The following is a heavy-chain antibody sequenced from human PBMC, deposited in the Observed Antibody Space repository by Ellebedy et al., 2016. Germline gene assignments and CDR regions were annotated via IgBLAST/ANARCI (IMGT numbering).Heavy chain of an antibody. CDR1: GGTFSSYA. D-gene: IGHD2-15*01. Sequence: ASVKVSCKASGGTFSSYAISWVRQAPGQGLEWMGRIIPILGIANYAQKFQGRVTITADKSTSTAYMELSSLRSEDTAVYYCASRYCSGGSCYSVNFQHWGQGTLVTVSS. J-gene: IGHJ1*01. CDR2: IIPILGIA. V-gene: IGHV1-69*04. CDR3: ASRYCSGGSCYSVNFQH.